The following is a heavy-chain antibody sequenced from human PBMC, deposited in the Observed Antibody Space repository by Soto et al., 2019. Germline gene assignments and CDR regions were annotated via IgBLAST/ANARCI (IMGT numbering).Heavy chain of an antibody. CDR3: AKTMGDGSGGSCYGAYSMDG. CDR1: GFTFSTYG. J-gene: IGHJ6*04. D-gene: IGHD2-15*01. V-gene: IGHV3-33*06. Sequence: GGSLRLSCAASGFTFSTYGIHWVRQAPVKGLEWVALIWSDGTNKYYGDSVKGRFTISRDNSKKTLYLQMNSLRAEDTAVYYCAKTMGDGSGGSCYGAYSMDGWGKGITVTVSS. CDR2: IWSDGTNK.